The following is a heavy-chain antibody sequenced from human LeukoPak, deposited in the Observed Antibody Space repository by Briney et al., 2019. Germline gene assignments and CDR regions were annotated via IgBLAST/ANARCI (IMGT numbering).Heavy chain of an antibody. Sequence: SETLSLTCTVSGGSISSYYWSWIRQPPGKGLEWIGYIYYSGSTNYNPSLKSRVTISVDTSKNQFSLKLSSVIAADTAVYYCARVSGYDWESFYDYWGQGTLVTVSS. D-gene: IGHD5-12*01. V-gene: IGHV4-59*01. J-gene: IGHJ4*02. CDR3: ARVSGYDWESFYDY. CDR2: IYYSGST. CDR1: GGSISSYY.